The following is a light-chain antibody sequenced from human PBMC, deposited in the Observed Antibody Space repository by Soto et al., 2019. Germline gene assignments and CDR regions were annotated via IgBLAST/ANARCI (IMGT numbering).Light chain of an antibody. CDR1: SSDIGGHNY. V-gene: IGLV2-14*03. CDR3: SSYTHSSTDV. J-gene: IGLJ1*01. CDR2: DVN. Sequence: QSALTQPASVSGSPGQAITISCTGTSSDIGGHNYVSWYQQHPGKAPKLMIFDVNNRPSGISNRFSASKSGNTASLTISGLQADDEADYYCSSYTHSSTDVFGTGTKLTVL.